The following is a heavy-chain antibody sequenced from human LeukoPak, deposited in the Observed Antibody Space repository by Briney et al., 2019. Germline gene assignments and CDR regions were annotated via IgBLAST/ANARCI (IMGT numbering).Heavy chain of an antibody. D-gene: IGHD4-17*01. CDR1: GFIFTSYS. V-gene: IGHV3-48*01. CDR2: ISSSSSTI. J-gene: IGHJ4*02. CDR3: ARQRAGFTVTTSDY. Sequence: GGSPRLSCAASGFIFTSYSMNWVRQAPGKGLEWVSYISSSSSTIYYADSVKGRFTISRDNAKNSLYLQMNSLRAEDTAVYYCARQRAGFTVTTSDYWGQGTLVTVSS.